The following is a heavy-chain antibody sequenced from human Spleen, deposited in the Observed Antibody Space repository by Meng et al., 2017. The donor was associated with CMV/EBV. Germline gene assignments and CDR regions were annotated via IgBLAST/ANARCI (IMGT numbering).Heavy chain of an antibody. CDR2: ISSSGSTI. J-gene: IGHJ3*02. CDR1: GFTFSRYW. V-gene: IGHV3-48*03. CDR3: ARGPYNWNLHAFDI. D-gene: IGHD1-20*01. Sequence: GESLKISCAASGFTFSRYWMSWVRQAPGKGLEWVSYISSSGSTIYYADSVKGRFTISRDNAKNSLYLQMNSLRAEDTAVYYCARGPYNWNLHAFDIWGQGTMVTVSS.